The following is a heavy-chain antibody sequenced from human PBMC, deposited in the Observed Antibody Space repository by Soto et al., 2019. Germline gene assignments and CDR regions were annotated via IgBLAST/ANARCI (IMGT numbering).Heavy chain of an antibody. CDR3: ARSSSGSYYQQY. Sequence: SETLSLTCTVSGGSISSSNWWSWVRQPPGKGLEWIGEIYHSGSTNYNPSLKSRVTISVDKSKNQFSLKLSSVTAADTAVYYCARSSSGSYYQQYWGQRALVTVS. V-gene: IGHV4-4*02. D-gene: IGHD3-10*01. J-gene: IGHJ4*02. CDR1: GGSISSSNW. CDR2: IYHSGST.